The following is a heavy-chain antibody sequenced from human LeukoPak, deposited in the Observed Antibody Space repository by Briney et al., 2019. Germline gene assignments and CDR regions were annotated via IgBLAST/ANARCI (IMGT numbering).Heavy chain of an antibody. J-gene: IGHJ5*02. CDR1: GYTFTGYY. Sequence: GASVKDSCKASGYTFTGYYMHWVRQAPGQGLEWMGWINPNSGGTNYAQKFQGRVTMTRDTSISTAYMELSGLRSDDTAVYYCARDSTRDNWFDPWCQGTLVTVSS. CDR3: ARDSTRDNWFDP. D-gene: IGHD2-2*01. CDR2: INPNSGGT. V-gene: IGHV1-2*02.